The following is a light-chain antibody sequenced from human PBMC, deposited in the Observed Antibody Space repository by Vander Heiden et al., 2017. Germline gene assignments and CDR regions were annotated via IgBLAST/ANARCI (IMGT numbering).Light chain of an antibody. CDR2: DVS. CDR1: SSDVGGYNY. CDR3: SSYTTSSTPVV. V-gene: IGLV2-14*01. J-gene: IGLJ3*02. Sequence: QSALTQPASVSGSPGQSITISCTGTSSDVGGYNYVSWYQQHPGEAPKLMISDVSNRPSGVSNRFSGSKSGSTASLTISGLQAEDEADYYCSSYTTSSTPVVFGGGTKLTVL.